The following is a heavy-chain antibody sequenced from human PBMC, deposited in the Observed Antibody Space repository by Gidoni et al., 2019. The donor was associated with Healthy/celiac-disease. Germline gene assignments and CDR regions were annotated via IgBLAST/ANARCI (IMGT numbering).Heavy chain of an antibody. CDR3: AKQLDTAMAHRDWYFDL. V-gene: IGHV3-30*18. CDR1: GFTFSSYG. Sequence: QVQLVESGGGVVQPGRSLRLSCPASGFTFSSYGMHWVRQAPGKGLEWVAVISYDGSNKYYADSVKGRFTISRDNSKNTLYLQMNSLRAEDTAVYYCAKQLDTAMAHRDWYFDLWGRGTLVTVSS. CDR2: ISYDGSNK. D-gene: IGHD5-18*01. J-gene: IGHJ2*01.